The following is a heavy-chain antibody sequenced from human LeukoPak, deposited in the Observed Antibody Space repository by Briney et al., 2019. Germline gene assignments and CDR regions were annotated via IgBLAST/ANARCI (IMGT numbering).Heavy chain of an antibody. CDR3: AKAYRPNCSGGSCYGYYYYYYMDV. CDR2: ISGSCGSR. V-gene: IGHV3-23*01. J-gene: IGHJ6*03. Sequence: PGGSLRLSCAASGFTFSSYGMSWVRQAPGKGLEWVSAISGSCGSRYYADSVKGRFTISRDKAKNTLYLQMNSLRAEDTAVYYCAKAYRPNCSGGSCYGYYYYYYMDVWGKGTTVTISS. D-gene: IGHD2-15*01. CDR1: GFTFSSYG.